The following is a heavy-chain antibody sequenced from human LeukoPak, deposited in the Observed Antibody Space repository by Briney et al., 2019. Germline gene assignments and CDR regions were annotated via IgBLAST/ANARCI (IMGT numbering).Heavy chain of an antibody. CDR3: ERVTRRDGYNT. CDR2: IYYSGST. J-gene: IGHJ5*02. CDR1: GGSISSYY. V-gene: IGHV4-59*01. D-gene: IGHD5-24*01. Sequence: TSETLSLTCTVSGGSISSYYWSWVRQPPGKGLEWMGDIYYSGSTNYNPSLKSRVTISVDTSTNQFSPKLSSVTAAATAVYSCERVTRRDGYNTWGQGTLVTVSS.